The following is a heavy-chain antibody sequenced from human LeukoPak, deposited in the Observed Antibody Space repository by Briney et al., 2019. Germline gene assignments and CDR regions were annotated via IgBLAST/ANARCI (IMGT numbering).Heavy chain of an antibody. CDR2: INPNSGGT. Sequence: ASVKVSCKASGGTFSTYAISWVRQAPGQGLEWMGWINPNSGGTNYAQKFQGRVTMTRDTSISTAYMELSRLRSDDTAVYYCARGDEVRRWLQFTFDYWGQGTLVTVSS. V-gene: IGHV1-2*02. J-gene: IGHJ4*02. CDR3: ARGDEVRRWLQFTFDY. CDR1: GGTFSTYA. D-gene: IGHD5-24*01.